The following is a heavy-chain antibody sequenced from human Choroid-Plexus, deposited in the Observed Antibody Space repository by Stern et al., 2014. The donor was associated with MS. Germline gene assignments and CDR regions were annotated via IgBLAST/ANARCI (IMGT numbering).Heavy chain of an antibody. D-gene: IGHD2/OR15-2a*01. V-gene: IGHV3-30*18. Sequence: VQLEESGGGVVQPGRPLRLSCVASGFTLGSCAMHWVRQAPGKGLEWGAGVSYDGSNKYYADSVKGRFTISRDNSQNTLYMQMSSLRPEDTAVYYCAKDRQYLTYFFDHWGQGSLVTVSS. J-gene: IGHJ5*02. CDR1: GFTLGSCA. CDR3: AKDRQYLTYFFDH. CDR2: VSYDGSNK.